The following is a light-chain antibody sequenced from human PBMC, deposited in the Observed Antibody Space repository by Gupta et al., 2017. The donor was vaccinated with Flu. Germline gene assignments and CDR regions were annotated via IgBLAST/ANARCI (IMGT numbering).Light chain of an antibody. V-gene: IGLV1-51*02. CDR1: TSNIGNNY. CDR2: EDN. CDR3: GTWDSRLGAWV. J-gene: IGLJ3*02. Sequence: QSVLTQPPSVSAAPGQKVTISCSGGTSNIGNNYVAWYQQLPGTAPKLVIYEDNKRPSGIPDRFSGSKSDTSATLGITGLQTGDEADYCCGTWDSRLGAWVFGGGTKLTVL.